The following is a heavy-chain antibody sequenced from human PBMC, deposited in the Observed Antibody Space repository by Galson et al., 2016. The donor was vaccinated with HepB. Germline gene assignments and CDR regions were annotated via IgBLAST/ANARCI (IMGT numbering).Heavy chain of an antibody. D-gene: IGHD6-13*01. CDR1: GGSVTSGSYC. Sequence: SETLSLTCSVSGGSVTSGSYCWSWIRQPPGKGLEWIGYIFYSGSTDYNPSLRSRVTISVDTSKKQFSLRLSSVTAADTAVYYCHCGSWQGGRNDYWGQGTLVRVSS. J-gene: IGHJ4*02. V-gene: IGHV4-61*01. CDR3: HCGSWQGGRNDY. CDR2: IFYSGST.